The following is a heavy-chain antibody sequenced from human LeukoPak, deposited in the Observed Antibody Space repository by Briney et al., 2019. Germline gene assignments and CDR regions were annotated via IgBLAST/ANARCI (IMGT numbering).Heavy chain of an antibody. CDR1: GFTFSSYS. CDR3: ATHGYSELRYFDWSTNE. V-gene: IGHV3-21*01. J-gene: IGHJ4*02. CDR2: ISTSSRSI. D-gene: IGHD3-9*01. Sequence: GGSLRLSCAASGFTFSSYSMNWVRQAPGKGLEWVSTISTSSRSIYYADSVKGRFTISRDNARKSLYLQMDSLRAEDTAVYYCATHGYSELRYFDWSTNEWGQGTLVTVSS.